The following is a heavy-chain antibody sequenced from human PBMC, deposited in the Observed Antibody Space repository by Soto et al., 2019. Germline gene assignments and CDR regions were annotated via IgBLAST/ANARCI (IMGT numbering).Heavy chain of an antibody. CDR2: IIPILGIA. D-gene: IGHD3-10*01. Sequence: QVQLVQSGAEVKKPGSSVKVSCKASGGTFSSYTISWVRQAPGQGLEWMGRIIPILGIANYAQKFQGRVTITADKSTSKAYMELSSLSSEDTAVYYCASSLSMVRGVEGYYYYGMDVWGQGTTVTVSS. CDR3: ASSLSMVRGVEGYYYYGMDV. J-gene: IGHJ6*02. CDR1: GGTFSSYT. V-gene: IGHV1-69*02.